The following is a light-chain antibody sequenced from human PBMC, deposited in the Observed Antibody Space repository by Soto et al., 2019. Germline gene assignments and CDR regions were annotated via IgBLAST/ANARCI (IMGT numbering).Light chain of an antibody. CDR1: QSVSDY. CDR2: DAS. V-gene: IGKV3-11*01. Sequence: VLTQSSARLSLSPGERATLSCRAGQSVSDYLAWYQQKPGQPPRLLFFDASNRATGVPDRFSAGGSGTDFTLTISSLEPEDFAVYYCQQRVNWPPTFGGGTKVEI. J-gene: IGKJ4*01. CDR3: QQRVNWPPT.